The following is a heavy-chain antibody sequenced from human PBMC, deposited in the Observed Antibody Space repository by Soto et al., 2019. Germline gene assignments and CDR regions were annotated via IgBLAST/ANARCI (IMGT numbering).Heavy chain of an antibody. CDR3: ARQGSRSRNYFEY. CDR1: GGSISSSSYY. J-gene: IGHJ4*02. D-gene: IGHD2-15*01. V-gene: IGHV4-39*01. Sequence: SETLSLTCTVSGGSISSSSYYWGWIRQPPGKGLEWIGSIYYSGSTYYNPSLKSRVTISVDTSKNHFSLKLSSVTAADTAVYYCARQGSRSRNYFEYWGQGTIVSVSS. CDR2: IYYSGST.